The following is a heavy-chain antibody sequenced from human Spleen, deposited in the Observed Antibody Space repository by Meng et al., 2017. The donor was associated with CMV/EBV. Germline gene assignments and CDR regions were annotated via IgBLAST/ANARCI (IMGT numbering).Heavy chain of an antibody. J-gene: IGHJ6*02. Sequence: ASVKVSCKASGYTFTGYYLHWVRQAPGQGLEWMGWINPNSGDITYAQKFQGRVTMTRDTSINTAYMELSRLRSDDTAVYYCARDQSSYGMDVWGQGTTVTVSS. CDR2: INPNSGDI. CDR1: GYTFTGYY. V-gene: IGHV1-2*02. D-gene: IGHD3-10*01. CDR3: ARDQSSYGMDV.